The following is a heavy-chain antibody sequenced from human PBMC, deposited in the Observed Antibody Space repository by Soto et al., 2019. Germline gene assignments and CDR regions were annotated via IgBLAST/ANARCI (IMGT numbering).Heavy chain of an antibody. V-gene: IGHV3-48*03. CDR3: ARGSRAAAYYHYYYGMDV. J-gene: IGHJ6*02. CDR1: GFTFSSYE. D-gene: IGHD6-13*01. CDR2: ISSSGSTI. Sequence: PGGSLRLSYAASGFTFSSYEMNWVRQAPGKGLEWVSYISSSGSTIYYADSVKGRFTISRDNAKNSLYLQMNSLRAEDTAVYYCARGSRAAAYYHYYYGMDVWGQGTTVTVPS.